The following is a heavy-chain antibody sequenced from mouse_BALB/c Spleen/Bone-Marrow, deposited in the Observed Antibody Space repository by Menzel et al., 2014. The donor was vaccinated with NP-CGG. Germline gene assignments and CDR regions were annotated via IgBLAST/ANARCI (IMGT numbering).Heavy chain of an antibody. CDR1: GYTFTDYA. D-gene: IGHD1-1*01. CDR2: INTYSGNT. J-gene: IGHJ3*01. V-gene: IGHV1-67*01. CDR3: AREGYASTAWFAY. Sequence: VQLQESGPGLVRPGVSVKISCKGSGYTFTDYAMHWVKQSHAKSLEWIGVINTYSGNTNYNQNFKGKATMTVDKSSSTAFMELARLTYEDSAIYYCAREGYASTAWFAYWGQGTLVTVSA.